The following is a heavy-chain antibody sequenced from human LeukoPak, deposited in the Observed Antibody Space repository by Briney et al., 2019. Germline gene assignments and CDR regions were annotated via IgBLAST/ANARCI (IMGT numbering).Heavy chain of an antibody. CDR1: GFTFSDAW. CDR3: AKDREMATGYYYMDV. J-gene: IGHJ6*03. Sequence: PGGSLRLSCAASGFTFSDAWMTWVRQAPGKGLEWVAVISYDGSNKYYVDSVKGRFTISRDNSKNTLYLQMNSLRAEETAVYYCAKDREMATGYYYMDVWGKGTTVTVSS. D-gene: IGHD5-24*01. CDR2: ISYDGSNK. V-gene: IGHV3-30*18.